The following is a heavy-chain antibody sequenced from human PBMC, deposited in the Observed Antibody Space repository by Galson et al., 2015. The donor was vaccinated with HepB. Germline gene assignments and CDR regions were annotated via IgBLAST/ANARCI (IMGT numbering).Heavy chain of an antibody. J-gene: IGHJ6*02. CDR3: ASYYYGSGSYYDYCYYGMDV. CDR1: GGAFSSYT. CDR2: IIPILGIA. V-gene: IGHV1-69*02. Sequence: SVKVSCKASGGAFSSYTISWVRQAPGQGLEWMGRIIPILGIANYAQKFQGRVTITADKSTSTAYMELSSLRSEDTAVYYCASYYYGSGSYYDYCYYGMDVWGQGTTVTVSS. D-gene: IGHD3-10*01.